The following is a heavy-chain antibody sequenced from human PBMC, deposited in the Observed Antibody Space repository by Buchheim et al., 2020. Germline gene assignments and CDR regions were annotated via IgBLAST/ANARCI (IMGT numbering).Heavy chain of an antibody. Sequence: QVQLVESGGGVVQPGRSLRLSCAASGFTFSSYGMHWVRQAPGKGLEWVAVIWYDGSNKYYADSVKGRFTISRDNSKNTLYLQMNSLRAEDTAVYYCARDRRRRDFIVAAYGMDVWGQGTT. D-gene: IGHD3-3*01. V-gene: IGHV3-33*01. CDR2: IWYDGSNK. CDR3: ARDRRRRDFIVAAYGMDV. J-gene: IGHJ6*02. CDR1: GFTFSSYG.